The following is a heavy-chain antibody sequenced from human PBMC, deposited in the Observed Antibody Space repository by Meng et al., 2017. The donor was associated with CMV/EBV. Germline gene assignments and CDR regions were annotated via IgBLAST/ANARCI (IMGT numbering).Heavy chain of an antibody. D-gene: IGHD2-2*02. J-gene: IGHJ6*02. CDR1: GYTFTGYY. CDR2: INPNSGGT. CDR3: ARGYCSSTSCYTPQPGLEYHYYYYGMDV. V-gene: IGHV1-2*02. Sequence: ASVKVSCKASGYTFTGYYMHWVRQAPGQGLEWMGWINPNSGGTNYAQKFQGRVTMTRDTSISTAYMELSRLRSDDTAVYYCARGYCSSTSCYTPQPGLEYHYYYYGMDVWGQGTTVTVSS.